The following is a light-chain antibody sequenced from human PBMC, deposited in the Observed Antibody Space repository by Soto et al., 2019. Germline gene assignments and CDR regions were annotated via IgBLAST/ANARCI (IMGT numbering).Light chain of an antibody. CDR2: DVN. CDR1: SSDVGGYNH. Sequence: QSALTQPASVSGSPGQSITISCTGTSSDVGGYNHVSWYQQHPGKAPKLMIYDVNNRPSGVSNRFSGSKSGNTASLTISGLQAEDESDYYCSSYTDSSVVFGGGTKVTVL. J-gene: IGLJ2*01. V-gene: IGLV2-14*01. CDR3: SSYTDSSVV.